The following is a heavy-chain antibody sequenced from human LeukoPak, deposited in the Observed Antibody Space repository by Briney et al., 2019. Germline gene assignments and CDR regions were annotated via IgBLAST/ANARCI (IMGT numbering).Heavy chain of an antibody. V-gene: IGHV4-39*07. CDR1: GGSISSSSYY. CDR3: ARDSLTIFTVFDP. J-gene: IGHJ5*02. D-gene: IGHD3-3*01. CDR2: IYYSGST. Sequence: SETLSLTCTVSGGSISSSSYYWGWIRQPPGKGLEWIGSIYYSGSTYYNPSLKSRVTMSVDTSKNQFSLKLSSVTAADTAVYYCARDSLTIFTVFDPWGQGTLVTVSS.